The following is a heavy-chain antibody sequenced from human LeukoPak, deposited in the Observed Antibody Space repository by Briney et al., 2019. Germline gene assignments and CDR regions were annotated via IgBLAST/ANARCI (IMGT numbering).Heavy chain of an antibody. D-gene: IGHD6-13*01. J-gene: IGHJ3*02. CDR2: ISGSGGST. V-gene: IGHV3-23*01. CDR3: AKVVDSSSWLFYNAFDI. CDR1: GFTFSSYA. Sequence: PGGSLRLSCAASGFTFSSYAMNWVRQAPGKGLEWVPTISGSGGSTYYADSVKGRFTIPRDNSKNTLFLQMNSLRVEDTAVYYCAKVVDSSSWLFYNAFDIWGQGTMVSVSS.